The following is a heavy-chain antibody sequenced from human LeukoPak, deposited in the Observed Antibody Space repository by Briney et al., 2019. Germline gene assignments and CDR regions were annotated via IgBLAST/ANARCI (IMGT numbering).Heavy chain of an antibody. CDR2: IRYDGSNK. CDR3: ARTGWFEAAFDI. D-gene: IGHD2-15*01. Sequence: GGSLRLSCAASGFTFSSYAMSWVRQAPGKGLEWVAFIRYDGSNKYYADSVKGRFTISRDNSKNTLYLQMNSLRAEDTAVYYCARTGWFEAAFDIWGQGTMVTVSS. V-gene: IGHV3-30*02. J-gene: IGHJ3*02. CDR1: GFTFSSYA.